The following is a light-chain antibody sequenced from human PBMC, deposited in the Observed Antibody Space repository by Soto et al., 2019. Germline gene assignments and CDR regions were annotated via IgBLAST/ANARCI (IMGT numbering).Light chain of an antibody. J-gene: IGKJ4*01. CDR1: HDISDW. CDR3: QQANSFGLT. Sequence: DIQMTQSPSSVSASVGDRVTITCRASHDISDWVGWYQQKPGKAPKLLIYAASSLQTGVPSRFSGSGAGTDFTLTISILQPEDFATYYCQQANSFGLTFGGGTEVEVK. V-gene: IGKV1D-12*01. CDR2: AAS.